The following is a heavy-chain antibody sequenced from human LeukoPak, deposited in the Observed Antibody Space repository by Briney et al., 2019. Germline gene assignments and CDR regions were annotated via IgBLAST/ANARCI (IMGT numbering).Heavy chain of an antibody. J-gene: IGHJ4*02. Sequence: GGSLRLSCAASRFTFSSYGMHWVRQAPGKGLEWVAFIRYDGSNKYYADSVKGRFTISRDNSKNTLYLQMNSLRAEDTAVYYCAKDQNVLRYFDWGPFDYWGQGTLVTVSS. V-gene: IGHV3-30*02. D-gene: IGHD3-9*01. CDR3: AKDQNVLRYFDWGPFDY. CDR2: IRYDGSNK. CDR1: RFTFSSYG.